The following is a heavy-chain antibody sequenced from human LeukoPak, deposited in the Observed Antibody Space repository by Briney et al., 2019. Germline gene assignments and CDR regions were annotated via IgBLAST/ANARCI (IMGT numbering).Heavy chain of an antibody. CDR1: GFDLSKNW. Sequence: PGGSLRLSCAASGFDLSKNWMSWVRQAPGKGLEWVAKIKPDGSETSYVDSVEGRLIISRDNAKNSLFLQMNSLSAEDTALYYCATFSSGFYPKEPFDIWGRGTMVSVSS. CDR3: ATFSSGFYPKEPFDI. CDR2: IKPDGSET. D-gene: IGHD3-22*01. J-gene: IGHJ3*02. V-gene: IGHV3-7*01.